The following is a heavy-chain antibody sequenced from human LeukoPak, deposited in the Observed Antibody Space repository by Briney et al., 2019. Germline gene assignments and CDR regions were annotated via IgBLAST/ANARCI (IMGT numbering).Heavy chain of an antibody. J-gene: IGHJ4*02. D-gene: IGHD4-23*01. CDR2: IYHSGST. CDR3: ARGRYGGSDH. CDR1: GYSISSGYY. V-gene: IGHV4-38-2*02. Sequence: PSETLSLTCTVSGYSISSGYYWGWIRQPPGKGLEWVGSIYHSGSTYYNPSLKSRVTISVDTSKNQFSLKLSSVTAADTAVYYCARGRYGGSDHWGQGTLVTVSS.